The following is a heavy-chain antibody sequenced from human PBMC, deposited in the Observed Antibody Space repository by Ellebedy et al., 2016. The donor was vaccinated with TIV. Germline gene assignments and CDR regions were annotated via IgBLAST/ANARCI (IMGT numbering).Heavy chain of an antibody. CDR1: GFTFSSYG. V-gene: IGHV3-33*01. D-gene: IGHD4-11*01. Sequence: PGGSLRLSCAASGFTFSSYGMHWVCQAPGKGLEWVALIWYAGNNKYYADSVKGRFTISRDNSKNTLYLQMNSLRAEDTAVYHCARDKGAVTTTLHFDYWGQGTLVTVSS. J-gene: IGHJ4*02. CDR2: IWYAGNNK. CDR3: ARDKGAVTTTLHFDY.